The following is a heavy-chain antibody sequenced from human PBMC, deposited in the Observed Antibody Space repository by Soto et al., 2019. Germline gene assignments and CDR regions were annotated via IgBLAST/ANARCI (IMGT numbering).Heavy chain of an antibody. V-gene: IGHV4-34*01. J-gene: IGHJ4*02. Sequence: SETLSLTCAVYGGSFSGYYWSWIRQSPGKGLEWIGEINHSGSTNYNPSLKSRVTISVDTSKNQFSLKLSSVTAADTAVYYCARDYSSYGPFDYWGQGTLVTVSS. D-gene: IGHD5-18*01. CDR1: GGSFSGYY. CDR2: INHSGST. CDR3: ARDYSSYGPFDY.